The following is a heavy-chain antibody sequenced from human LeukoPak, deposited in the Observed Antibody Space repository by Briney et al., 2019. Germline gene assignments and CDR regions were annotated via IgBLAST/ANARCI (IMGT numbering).Heavy chain of an antibody. CDR1: GFTSSTYA. V-gene: IGHV3-23*01. CDR3: AKGPILYHEEGYFDY. D-gene: IGHD2/OR15-2a*01. CDR2: ITGSGAYT. Sequence: PGGSLRLSCSASGFTSSTYAMSWVRQAPGNGLEWVSSITGSGAYTYYTDSVKGRFTISRDNSKNTLYLQIDSLRAEDTAVYYCAKGPILYHEEGYFDYWGQGTLVTVSS. J-gene: IGHJ4*02.